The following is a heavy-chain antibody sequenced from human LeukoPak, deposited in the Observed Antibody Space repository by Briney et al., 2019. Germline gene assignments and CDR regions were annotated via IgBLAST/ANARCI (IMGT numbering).Heavy chain of an antibody. V-gene: IGHV4-39*07. CDR3: ASTVVGPTGWFDP. CDR2: IYYSGST. CDR1: GGSISSSSYY. J-gene: IGHJ5*02. D-gene: IGHD1-26*01. Sequence: SETLSLTCTVSGGSISSSSYYWGWIRQPPGKGLEWIGSIYYSGSTYYNPSLKSRVTISVDTSKNQFSLKLSSVTAADTAVYYCASTVVGPTGWFDPWGQGTLVTVSS.